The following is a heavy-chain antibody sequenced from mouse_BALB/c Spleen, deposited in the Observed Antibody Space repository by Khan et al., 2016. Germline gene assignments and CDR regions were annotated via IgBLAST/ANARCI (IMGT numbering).Heavy chain of an antibody. Sequence: LQQSGSELVRPGASVKLSCKASGYTFTSYWMHWVKQRPGQGLEWIGNIYPGSGSTNYDEKFKSKATLTVDTSSSTAYMQLSSLTSEDSAVYYCTRGIYDGYPNGAYWGQGTLVTVSA. V-gene: IGHV1S22*01. D-gene: IGHD2-3*01. CDR1: GYTFTSYW. CDR2: IYPGSGST. J-gene: IGHJ3*01. CDR3: TRGIYDGYPNGAY.